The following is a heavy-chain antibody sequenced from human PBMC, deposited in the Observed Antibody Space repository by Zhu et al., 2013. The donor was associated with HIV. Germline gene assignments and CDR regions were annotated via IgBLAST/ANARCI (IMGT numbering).Heavy chain of an antibody. J-gene: IGHJ6*02. D-gene: IGHD3-3*01. CDR3: ARNNKVGLRFLEWPLRMNYYGMDV. CDR2: INTYNGNT. V-gene: IGHV1-18*01. CDR1: GYTFTSYG. Sequence: QVQLVQSGAEVKKPGASVKVSCKASGYTFTSYGISWVRQAPGQGLEWMGWINTYNGNTKYVQKFQGRVIMTTDTSTNTAYMELRSLRSDDTAVYYCARNNKVGLRFLEWPLRMNYYGMDVWGQGTTVTVSS.